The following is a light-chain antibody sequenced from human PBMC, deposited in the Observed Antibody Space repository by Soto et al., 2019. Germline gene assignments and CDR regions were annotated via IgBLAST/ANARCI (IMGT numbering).Light chain of an antibody. CDR1: QSVSSSR. V-gene: IGKV3D-20*01. CDR2: GAS. CDR3: QESYSTS. J-gene: IGKJ1*01. Sequence: DIVLTQSPATLSLSPGERATLSCGASQSVSSSRLAWYQQKPALAPRLLIYGASTRAAGIPARFSGSGSGTEFTLTITSLQPEDIATYYCQESYSTSFGQGTKVDIK.